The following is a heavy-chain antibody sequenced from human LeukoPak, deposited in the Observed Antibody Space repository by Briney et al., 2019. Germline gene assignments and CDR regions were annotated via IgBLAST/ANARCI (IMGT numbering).Heavy chain of an antibody. CDR3: ARVSIPDCSSTSCYGGYFDY. Sequence: PSETLSLTCTVSGGSISSGGYYWSWIRQHPGTGLEWIGYIYYSGSTYYNPSLKSRVTISVDTSKNQFSLKLSSVTAADTAVYYCARVSIPDCSSTSCYGGYFDYWGQGTLVTVSS. D-gene: IGHD2-2*01. CDR2: IYYSGST. J-gene: IGHJ4*02. CDR1: GGSISSGGYY. V-gene: IGHV4-31*03.